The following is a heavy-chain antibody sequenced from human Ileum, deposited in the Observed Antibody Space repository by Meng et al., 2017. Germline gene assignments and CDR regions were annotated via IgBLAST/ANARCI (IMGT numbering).Heavy chain of an antibody. V-gene: IGHV3-23*04. CDR2: VSGSGDRA. CDR3: ARAIEVAGTGGYY. CDR1: GLTFNMYA. Sequence: LVGSGGDLVQPGGSLRVSCAASGLTFNMYAMSWVRQAPGKGLEWVSAVSGSGDRAYYADSVQGRFTISRDNSKNTVTLQMNSLRAEDTAVYYCARAIEVAGTGGYYWGQGTLVTVSS. D-gene: IGHD6-19*01. J-gene: IGHJ4*02.